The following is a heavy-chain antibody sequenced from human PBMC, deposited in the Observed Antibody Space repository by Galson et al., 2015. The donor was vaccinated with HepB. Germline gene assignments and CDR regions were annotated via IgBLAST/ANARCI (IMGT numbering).Heavy chain of an antibody. CDR3: ARGYYGSGSCPDH. CDR1: GFSFSNYW. D-gene: IGHD3-10*01. J-gene: IGHJ4*02. Sequence: SLRLSCAASGFSFSNYWMSWVRQAPGKGLEWVANIKQDGSEQYYVDSVKGRFTISRDNAKSTLYLQMNSLRAEDTAVYYCARGYYGSGSCPDHWGQGTLVTVSS. CDR2: IKQDGSEQ. V-gene: IGHV3-7*01.